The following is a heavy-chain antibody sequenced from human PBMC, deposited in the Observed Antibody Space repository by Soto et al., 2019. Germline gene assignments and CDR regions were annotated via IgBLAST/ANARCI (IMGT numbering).Heavy chain of an antibody. CDR1: GFTFSSYW. CDR3: ASFTHLWRLDS. V-gene: IGHV3-74*01. J-gene: IGHJ4*02. Sequence: EVQLVESGGGLVQPGESLRLSFAASGFTFSSYWMHWVRQAPGKGLVWVSRINSDGSATTYAYSVKGRFTISRENVKSTLYPRMESLSTEDTADYLCASFTHLWRLDSWCQGTLVTVSS. CDR2: INSDGSAT. D-gene: IGHD3-3*02.